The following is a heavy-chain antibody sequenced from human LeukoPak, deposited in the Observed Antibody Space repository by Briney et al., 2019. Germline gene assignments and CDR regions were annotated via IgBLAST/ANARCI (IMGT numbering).Heavy chain of an antibody. CDR3: VRYSYGDYGIGFDY. CDR2: IYTSGST. Sequence: SETLSLTCTVSGGSISRYYSSWLRQPAGKGREWIGRIYTSGSTNYNPSLKSRVTMSVDTSKNQFSLKLSSVTAADTAVYYCVRYSYGDYGIGFDYWVQGTLVTVSS. CDR1: GGSISRYY. D-gene: IGHD4-17*01. V-gene: IGHV4-4*07. J-gene: IGHJ4*02.